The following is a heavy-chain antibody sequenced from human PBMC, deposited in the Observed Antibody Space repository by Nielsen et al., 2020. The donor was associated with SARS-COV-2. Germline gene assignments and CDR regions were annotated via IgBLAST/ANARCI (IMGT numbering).Heavy chain of an antibody. CDR2: IYYSGST. Sequence: SETLSLTCAVYGGSFSGYYWSWIRQPPGKGLEWIGYIYYSGSTNYNPSLKSRVTISVDTSKNQFSLKLSSVTAADTAVYYCARVGVAAGTRSPVFDYWGQGTLVTVSS. CDR1: GGSFSGYY. V-gene: IGHV4-59*01. J-gene: IGHJ4*02. D-gene: IGHD6-13*01. CDR3: ARVGVAAGTRSPVFDY.